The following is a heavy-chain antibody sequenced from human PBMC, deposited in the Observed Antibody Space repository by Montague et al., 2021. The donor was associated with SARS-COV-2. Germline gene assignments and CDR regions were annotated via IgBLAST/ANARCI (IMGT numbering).Heavy chain of an antibody. CDR1: CGSISSYY. Sequence: SETLSLTCTVSCGSISSYYWSWIRQPPGKGLEWIGYMYYSGSTNYNPSLKSRVTLSVDTSKNQFSLKLSSVTAADTAVHYCARDFDYWGQGTLVTVSS. CDR2: MYYSGST. V-gene: IGHV4-59*13. J-gene: IGHJ4*02. CDR3: ARDFDY.